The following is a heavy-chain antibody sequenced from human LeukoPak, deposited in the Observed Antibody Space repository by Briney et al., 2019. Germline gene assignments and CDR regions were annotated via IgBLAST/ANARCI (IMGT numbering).Heavy chain of an antibody. Sequence: SETLSLTCAVYGGSFSGYYRSWIRQPPGKGLEWIGFIYYSGSTNYNPSLKSRVTISVDTSKNQFSLKLSSVTAADTAVYYCARVYYGSGSYFASKYYYYYYMDVWGKRTTVTISS. V-gene: IGHV4-59*01. J-gene: IGHJ6*03. CDR3: ARVYYGSGSYFASKYYYYYYMDV. CDR2: IYYSGST. CDR1: GGSFSGYY. D-gene: IGHD3-10*01.